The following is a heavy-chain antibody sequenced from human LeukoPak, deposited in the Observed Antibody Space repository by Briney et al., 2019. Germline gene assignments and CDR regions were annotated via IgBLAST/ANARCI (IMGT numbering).Heavy chain of an antibody. D-gene: IGHD3-3*01. V-gene: IGHV4-39*07. CDR2: IYYSGST. J-gene: IGHJ3*02. CDR3: ARHDFWSGSDAFDI. Sequence: PSETLSLTCTVSDGTISSSSYYWGWIRQPPGKGLEWIGSIYYSGSTYYNPSLKSRVTISVDTSKNQFSLKLSSVTAADTAVYYCARHDFWSGSDAFDIWGQGTMVTVSS. CDR1: DGTISSSSYY.